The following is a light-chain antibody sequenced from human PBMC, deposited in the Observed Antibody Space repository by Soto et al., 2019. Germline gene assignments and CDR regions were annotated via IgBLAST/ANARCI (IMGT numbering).Light chain of an antibody. CDR3: QQYDSFPWT. V-gene: IGKV1-5*01. CDR1: QSSNW. Sequence: DIQMTQSPSTLPASVGDRFTITCRASQSSNWLAWYQQKPGTAPKLLIYHASTLESGVPSRFSGSGSGTEFTLTISSLQPDDFATYYCQQYDSFPWTFGQGTKVDIK. J-gene: IGKJ1*01. CDR2: HAS.